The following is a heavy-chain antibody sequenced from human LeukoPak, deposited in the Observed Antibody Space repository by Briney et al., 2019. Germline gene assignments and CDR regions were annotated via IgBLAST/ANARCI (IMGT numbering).Heavy chain of an antibody. Sequence: ASVKVSCKASGYTFTSYGISWVRQAPGQGLEWMGWISAYNGNTNYAQKLQGRVTMTTDTSTSTAYMELRSLRSDDTAVYHCARDRGLGGDFWSGYHYFDYWGQGTLVTVSS. J-gene: IGHJ4*02. V-gene: IGHV1-18*01. D-gene: IGHD3-3*01. CDR2: ISAYNGNT. CDR1: GYTFTSYG. CDR3: ARDRGLGGDFWSGYHYFDY.